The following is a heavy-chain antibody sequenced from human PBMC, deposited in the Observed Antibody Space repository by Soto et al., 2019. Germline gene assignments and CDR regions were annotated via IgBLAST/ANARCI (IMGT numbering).Heavy chain of an antibody. CDR1: GFTFSSYA. D-gene: IGHD3-22*01. Sequence: GGSLRLSCAASGFTFSSYAMSWVRQAPGKGLEWVSAISAGAVATNYADSVKGRFTISRDNSKNILYLQMNSLRAEDTAVYYCAKGRESSGSYRPFDYWGQGALVTVSS. J-gene: IGHJ4*02. CDR3: AKGRESSGSYRPFDY. CDR2: ISAGAVAT. V-gene: IGHV3-23*01.